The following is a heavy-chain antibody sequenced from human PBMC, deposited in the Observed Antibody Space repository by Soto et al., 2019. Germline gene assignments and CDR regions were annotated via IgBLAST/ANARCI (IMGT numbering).Heavy chain of an antibody. D-gene: IGHD3-10*01. CDR2: INHSGST. CDR1: GGSFSGYY. CDR3: ARGNQYYYGSGSYYNNWFDP. Sequence: SETLSLTCAVYGGSFSGYYWSWIRQPPGKGLEWIGEINHSGSTNYNQSLKSRVTISVDTSKNQFSLKLSSVTAADTAVYYCARGNQYYYGSGSYYNNWFDPWGQGTLVTVSS. J-gene: IGHJ5*02. V-gene: IGHV4-34*01.